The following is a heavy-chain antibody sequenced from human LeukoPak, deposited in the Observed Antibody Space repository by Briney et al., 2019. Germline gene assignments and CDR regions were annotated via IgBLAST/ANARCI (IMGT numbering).Heavy chain of an antibody. D-gene: IGHD5-18*01. J-gene: IGHJ4*02. V-gene: IGHV3-74*01. Sequence: TGGSLRLSCAASGFSFNNYWMHWVRHAPGKGLMWVSRINSDGSSTSYAGSVKGRFTISRDNAKSTLYLQMNSLRAEDTAVYYCARDVGYSYDDFDYWGQGTLVTVSS. CDR2: INSDGSST. CDR1: GFSFNNYW. CDR3: ARDVGYSYDDFDY.